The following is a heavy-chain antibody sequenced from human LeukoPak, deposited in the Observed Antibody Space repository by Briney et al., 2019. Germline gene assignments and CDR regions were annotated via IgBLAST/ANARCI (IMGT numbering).Heavy chain of an antibody. J-gene: IGHJ4*02. V-gene: IGHV3-23*01. CDR1: GFTFSSYT. CDR3: AKDTSTRWYSSTPLPGDY. Sequence: GGSLRLSCAASGFTFSSYTINWVRQTPGKGLEWVSGITGSGGNTYYADSVKGRFTISRDNSKNTLYLQMSSLRAEDTAIYYCAKDTSTRWYSSTPLPGDYWGQGTLVTVSS. CDR2: ITGSGGNT. D-gene: IGHD6-13*01.